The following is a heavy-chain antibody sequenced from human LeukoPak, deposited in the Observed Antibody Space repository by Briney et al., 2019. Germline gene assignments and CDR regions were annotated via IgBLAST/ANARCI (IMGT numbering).Heavy chain of an antibody. CDR2: IYYSGST. CDR3: VRHGVARVITMVRGVISY. V-gene: IGHV4-39*01. Sequence: PSETLSLTCTVSGVSISSSSYYWGWIRQPPGKGLEWIGSIYYSGSTYYNPSLKSRVTISVDTSKNQFSLKLSSVTAAVTAVYFCVRHGVARVITMVRGVISYWGQGTLVTVSS. J-gene: IGHJ4*02. CDR1: GVSISSSSYY. D-gene: IGHD3-10*01.